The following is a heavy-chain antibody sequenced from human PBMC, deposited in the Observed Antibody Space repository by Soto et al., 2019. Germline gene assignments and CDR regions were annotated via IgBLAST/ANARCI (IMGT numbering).Heavy chain of an antibody. D-gene: IGHD3-16*01. J-gene: IGHJ6*02. CDR1: GFNFSSYD. Sequence: VGSLRLSCAASGFNFSSYDMHWVRQATGKGLEWVSVIGTAGDTYYPGSVKGRFTISRENTKNSLYLQMNSLRAEDTAVYYCARAPTLGAAEAKNYYYHYAIDVWGQGTTVTVSS. CDR3: ARAPTLGAAEAKNYYYHYAIDV. V-gene: IGHV3-13*01. CDR2: IGTAGDT.